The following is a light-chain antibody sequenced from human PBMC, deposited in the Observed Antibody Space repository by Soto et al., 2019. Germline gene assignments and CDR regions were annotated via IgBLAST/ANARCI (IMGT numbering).Light chain of an antibody. V-gene: IGLV2-8*01. CDR1: SSDVGGYNY. Sequence: QSALTQPPSASGSPGQSVTISCTGTSSDVGGYNYVSWYQQHPGKAPKLMIYDVTKRPSGVPDRFSGSKSGNTASLTVSGLQAEDEADYYCSSDADNNKGNVVFGGGTKLTVL. CDR3: SSDADNNKGNVV. CDR2: DVT. J-gene: IGLJ2*01.